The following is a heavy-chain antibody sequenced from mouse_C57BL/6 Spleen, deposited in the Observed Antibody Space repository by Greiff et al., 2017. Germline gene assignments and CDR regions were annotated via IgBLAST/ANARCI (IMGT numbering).Heavy chain of an antibody. J-gene: IGHJ1*03. CDR1: GFTFSDYG. Sequence: EVQLVESGGGLVKPGGSLKLSCAASGFTFSDYGMHWVRQAPEKGLEWVAYISSGSSTIYYADTVKGRFTISRDNAKNTLFLQMTSLRSEDTAMYYCAGTTVVAHWYFDVWGTGTTVTVSS. CDR3: AGTTVVAHWYFDV. CDR2: ISSGSSTI. V-gene: IGHV5-17*01. D-gene: IGHD1-1*01.